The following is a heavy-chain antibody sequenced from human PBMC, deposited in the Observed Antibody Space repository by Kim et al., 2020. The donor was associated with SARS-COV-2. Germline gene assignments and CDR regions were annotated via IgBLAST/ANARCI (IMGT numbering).Heavy chain of an antibody. CDR2: IIFNFFIT. CDR3: AKSDYGDYYYFDY. D-gene: IGHD4-17*01. CDR1: VFTFIIYS. Sequence: GGSLRLSCAASVFTFIIYSIIFFLHSPFNFLYFFSSIIFNFFITYYSYSFKCLFTISIDNSKNTLYLQMNSLRAEDTAVYYCAKSDYGDYYYFDYWGQGTLVTVSS. J-gene: IGHJ4*02. V-gene: IGHV3-23*01.